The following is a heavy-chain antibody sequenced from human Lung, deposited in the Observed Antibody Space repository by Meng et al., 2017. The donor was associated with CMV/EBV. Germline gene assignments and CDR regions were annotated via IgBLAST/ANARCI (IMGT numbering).Heavy chain of an antibody. D-gene: IGHD1-7*01. CDR3: ARVGTTGNAFDI. CDR1: GGSISITHW. CDR2: VYHSGYT. J-gene: IGHJ3*02. Sequence: SXTLSLXCVVSGGSISITHWWSWVRQPPGKGLEWIGEVYHSGYTNYNPSLRSRVTMSVDKSKNLFSLRLTSVTAADTAVYYCARVGTTGNAFDIWGQGTMVTVSS. V-gene: IGHV4-4*02.